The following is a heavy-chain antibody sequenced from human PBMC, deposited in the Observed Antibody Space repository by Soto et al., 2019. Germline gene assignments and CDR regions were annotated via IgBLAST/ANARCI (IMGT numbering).Heavy chain of an antibody. CDR2: IYYSGST. CDR3: ARDNSGYDFIY. J-gene: IGHJ4*02. Sequence: SETLSLTSTVSDGSIRSGGYYWSWIRQPPGKGLEWIGYIYYSGSTNYNPSLKSRVTISVDTSKNQFSLKLSSVTAADTAVYYCARDNSGYDFIYWGQGTLVTVS. D-gene: IGHD5-12*01. CDR1: DGSIRSGGYY. V-gene: IGHV4-61*08.